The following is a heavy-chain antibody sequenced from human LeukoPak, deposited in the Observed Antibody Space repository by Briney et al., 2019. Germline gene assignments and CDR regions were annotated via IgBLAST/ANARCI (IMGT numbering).Heavy chain of an antibody. D-gene: IGHD6-6*01. Sequence: GGSLRLSCAASGFTFSSCGMTWVRQAPGKGLEWVSSISVSDDGTYYADPVKGRFTISRGNSKNTLYLQMNSLRAEDTAVYYCAKRGPIYSSSPGNYFDYWGQGTLVTVSS. J-gene: IGHJ4*02. CDR2: ISVSDDGT. CDR3: AKRGPIYSSSPGNYFDY. V-gene: IGHV3-23*01. CDR1: GFTFSSCG.